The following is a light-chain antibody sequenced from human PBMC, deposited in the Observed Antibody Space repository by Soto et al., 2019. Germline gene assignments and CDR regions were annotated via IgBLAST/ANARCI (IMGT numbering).Light chain of an antibody. V-gene: IGKV3-20*01. Sequence: LTHSSGPLSLSQGERATLSCRASQTVSSYLTWYQQRPGQAPRLLIYGASKRATGIPDRFSGSGSGTDFTLTISRLEPEDFALYYCQQYGTSPITFGQGTRLEIK. J-gene: IGKJ5*01. CDR1: QTVSSY. CDR2: GAS. CDR3: QQYGTSPIT.